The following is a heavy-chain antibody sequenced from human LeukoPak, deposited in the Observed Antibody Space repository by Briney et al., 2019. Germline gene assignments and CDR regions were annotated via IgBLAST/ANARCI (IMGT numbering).Heavy chain of an antibody. V-gene: IGHV1-69*13. J-gene: IGHJ3*02. CDR3: AREGGVAGATEGAFDI. CDR2: IIPIFGTA. CDR1: GGTFSSYA. Sequence: SVKVSCKASGGTFSSYAISWVRQAPGQGLEWMGGIIPIFGTANYGQKFQGRVTITADESTSTAYMELSSLRSEDTAVYYCAREGGVAGATEGAFDIWGQGTMVTVSS. D-gene: IGHD1-26*01.